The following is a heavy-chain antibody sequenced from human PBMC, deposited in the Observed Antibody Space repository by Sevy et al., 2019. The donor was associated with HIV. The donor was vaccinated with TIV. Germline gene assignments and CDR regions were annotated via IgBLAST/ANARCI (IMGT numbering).Heavy chain of an antibody. V-gene: IGHV4-30-2*01. Sequence: SETLSLTCAVSGVSISSGAYSWNWIRQPPGKGLEWIGYIYHTGNTYYNPSLKSRITISLDRSKNQFSLRLSSVTAADTAVYFCARDGGTMTTPGSFDIWGQGSMVTVSS. D-gene: IGHD4-17*01. J-gene: IGHJ3*02. CDR2: IYHTGNT. CDR1: GVSISSGAYS. CDR3: ARDGGTMTTPGSFDI.